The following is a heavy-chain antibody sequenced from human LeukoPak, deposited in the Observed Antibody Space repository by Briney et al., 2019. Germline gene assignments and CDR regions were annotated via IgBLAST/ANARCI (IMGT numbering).Heavy chain of an antibody. CDR1: GGSFSGYY. J-gene: IGHJ6*03. Sequence: SETLSLTCAVYGGSFSGYYWSWIRQPPGKGLEWIGEINHSGSTNYNPSLKSRVTISVDTSKNQFSLKLSSVTAADTAVYYCARGGLWAHHPNIVVVPAAIRERYYYYMDVWGKGTKVTVSS. V-gene: IGHV4-34*01. CDR3: ARGGLWAHHPNIVVVPAAIRERYYYYMDV. CDR2: INHSGST. D-gene: IGHD2-2*02.